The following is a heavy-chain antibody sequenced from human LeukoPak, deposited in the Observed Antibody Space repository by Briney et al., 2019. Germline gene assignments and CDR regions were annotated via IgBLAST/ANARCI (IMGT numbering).Heavy chain of an antibody. J-gene: IGHJ4*02. Sequence: GGSLRLSCAASGFTFSSYAMHWVRQAPGKGLEWVAVISYDGSNKYYADSVKGRFTISRDNSKNTLYLQMNSLRAEDTAVYYCAKDQEVPAAGTWGSIDYWGQGTLVTVSS. CDR3: AKDQEVPAAGTWGSIDY. CDR1: GFTFSSYA. CDR2: ISYDGSNK. V-gene: IGHV3-30-3*01. D-gene: IGHD6-13*01.